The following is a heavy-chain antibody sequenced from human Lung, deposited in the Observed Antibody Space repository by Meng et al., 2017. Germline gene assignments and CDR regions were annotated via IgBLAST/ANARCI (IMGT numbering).Heavy chain of an antibody. CDR2: INAGNGNT. Sequence: VRLVQAGALLKQPGASVKVSCKASGYIFSSYLMDWVRQAPGQRREWMGWINAGNGNTKYSQKFQGRVTITRDTSASTAYMELGGLRSEDTAVYYCASLIGGLFGVVIIGAYWGQGTLVTVSS. CDR1: GYIFSSYL. D-gene: IGHD3-3*01. V-gene: IGHV1-3*01. J-gene: IGHJ4*02. CDR3: ASLIGGLFGVVIIGAY.